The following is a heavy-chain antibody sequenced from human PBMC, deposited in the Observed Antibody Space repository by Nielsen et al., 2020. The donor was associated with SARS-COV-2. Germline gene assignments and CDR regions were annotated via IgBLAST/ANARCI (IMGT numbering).Heavy chain of an antibody. V-gene: IGHV3-33*01. CDR1: GFTFSSYG. CDR2: IWYDGSNK. D-gene: IGHD2-21*02. Sequence: LKISCAASGFTFSSYGMHWVRQAPGKGLEWVAVIWYDGSNKYYADSVKGRFTISRDNSKNTLYLQMNSLRAEDTAVYYCARVETYCGGDCYLGYYYYGMDVWGQGTTVTVSS. J-gene: IGHJ6*02. CDR3: ARVETYCGGDCYLGYYYYGMDV.